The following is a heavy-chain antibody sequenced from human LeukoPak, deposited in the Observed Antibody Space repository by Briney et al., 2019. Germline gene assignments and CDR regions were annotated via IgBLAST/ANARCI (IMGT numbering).Heavy chain of an antibody. Sequence: SETLSLTCTVSGGSISSYYWSWIRQPPGKGLEWIGEINHSGSTNYNPSLKSRVTISVDTSKNQFSLKLSSVTAADTAVYYCARRSPDSSGYYYTGGYFDYWGQGTLVTVSS. CDR2: INHSGST. J-gene: IGHJ4*02. CDR1: GGSISSYY. D-gene: IGHD3-22*01. V-gene: IGHV4-34*01. CDR3: ARRSPDSSGYYYTGGYFDY.